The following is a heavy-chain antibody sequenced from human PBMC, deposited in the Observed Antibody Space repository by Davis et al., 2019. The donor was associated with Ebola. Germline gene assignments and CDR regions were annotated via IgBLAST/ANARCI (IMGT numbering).Heavy chain of an antibody. J-gene: IGHJ4*02. Sequence: GESLKISCAASGFTFSGSAMHWVRQASGKGLEWVGRIRSKANSYATAYAASVKGRFTISRDDSKNTAYLQMNSLKTEDTAVYYCTTDPYYYDSSGYYYVGYFDYWGQGTLVTVSS. CDR2: IRSKANSYAT. CDR3: TTDPYYYDSSGYYYVGYFDY. V-gene: IGHV3-73*01. CDR1: GFTFSGSA. D-gene: IGHD3-22*01.